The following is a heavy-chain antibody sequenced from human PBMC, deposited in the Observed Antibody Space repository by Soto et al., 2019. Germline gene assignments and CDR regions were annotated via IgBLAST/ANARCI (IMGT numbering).Heavy chain of an antibody. CDR3: AHTMDTAMFRD. CDR1: GFSLSTSGEG. V-gene: IGHV2-5*01. J-gene: IGHJ4*02. Sequence: SCPTLVNPTPTLTLTCNFYGFSLSTSGEGVGWIRQPPGKAVEWLALIYWNDEKRYSPSQKSRLTITKDTSKNQVVLKMNNMEPLDTAAYYCAHTMDTAMFRDWGQGSLVTVSS. CDR2: IYWNDEK. D-gene: IGHD5-18*01.